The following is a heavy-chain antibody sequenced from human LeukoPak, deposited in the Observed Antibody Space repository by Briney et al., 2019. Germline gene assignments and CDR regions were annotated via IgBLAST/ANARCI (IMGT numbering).Heavy chain of an antibody. CDR3: ARIVGYGSGGSCRNWSDP. D-gene: IGHD2-15*01. V-gene: IGHV4-39*07. CDR1: GGSISSSSYY. Sequence: PSETLSLTCTVSGGSISSSSYYWGWIRQPPGKGLEWIGSIYYSGSTYYNPSLKSRVTISVDTSKNQFSLKLSSVTAADTAVYYCARIVGYGSGGSCRNWSDPWAREPWSPSPQ. CDR2: IYYSGST. J-gene: IGHJ5*02.